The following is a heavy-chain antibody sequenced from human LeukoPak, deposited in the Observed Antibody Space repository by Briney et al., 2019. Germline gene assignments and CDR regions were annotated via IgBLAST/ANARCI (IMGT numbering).Heavy chain of an antibody. CDR1: GGSISSSSYY. J-gene: IGHJ4*02. V-gene: IGHV4-39*01. CDR2: IYYSGST. CDR3: ARLPYDYVWGSYRYTGPFIDY. Sequence: PSETLSLTCTVSGGSISSSSYYWGWIRQPPGKGLEWIGSIYYSGSTYYNPSLKSRVTISVDTSKNQFSLKLSSVTAADTAVYYCARLPYDYVWGSYRYTGPFIDYWGQGTLVTVSS. D-gene: IGHD3-16*02.